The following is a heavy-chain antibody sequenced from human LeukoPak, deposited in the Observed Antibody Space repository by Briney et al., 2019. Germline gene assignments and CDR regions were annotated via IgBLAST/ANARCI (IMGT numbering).Heavy chain of an antibody. Sequence: ASETLSLTCAVYGGSFSGYYWSWIRQPPGKGLEWIGEINHSGSTNYNPSLKSRVTISVDTSKNQFSLKLSSVTAADTAVYYCARVPRYSSRRAAFDIWGQGTMVTVSS. D-gene: IGHD6-19*01. J-gene: IGHJ3*02. V-gene: IGHV4-34*01. CDR2: INHSGST. CDR3: ARVPRYSSRRAAFDI. CDR1: GGSFSGYY.